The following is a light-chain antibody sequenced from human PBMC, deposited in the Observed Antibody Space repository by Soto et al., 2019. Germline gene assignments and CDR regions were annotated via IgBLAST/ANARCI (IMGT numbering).Light chain of an antibody. CDR1: SSDVGGYNY. CDR2: DVS. J-gene: IGLJ3*02. CDR3: SSYTRTNSWV. Sequence: QSALTQSASVSGSPGQSSTISCTGTSSDVGGYNYVSWYQQHPGKAPKLIIYDVSNRPSGVSTRFSGSKSDNTASLTISGLQAEDEADYSCSSYTRTNSWVFGGGSKLTV. V-gene: IGLV2-14*01.